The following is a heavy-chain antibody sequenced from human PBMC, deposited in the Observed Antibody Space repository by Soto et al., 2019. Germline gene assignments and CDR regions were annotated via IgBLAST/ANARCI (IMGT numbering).Heavy chain of an antibody. CDR2: IYPGDSDT. J-gene: IGHJ4*02. D-gene: IGHD3-9*01. CDR3: ARRRGLVGSFDY. V-gene: IGHV5-51*01. CDR1: GYSFTTYW. Sequence: GXSRKISCRGSGYSFTTYWLCWLRQVPGKGLEWMGIIYPGDSDTRYSPSFQGQVTISADKSISAAYLQWSSLKASDTAMYFCARRRGLVGSFDYWGRGTLVTVSS.